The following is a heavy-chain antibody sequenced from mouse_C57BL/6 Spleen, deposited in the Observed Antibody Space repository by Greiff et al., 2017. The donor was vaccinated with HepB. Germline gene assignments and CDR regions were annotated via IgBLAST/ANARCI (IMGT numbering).Heavy chain of an antibody. J-gene: IGHJ1*03. D-gene: IGHD1-1*01. CDR3: ASHYYGSSYGYFDV. CDR2: IDPANGNT. V-gene: IGHV14-3*01. CDR1: GFNFKNTY. Sequence: VQLQQSVAELVRPGASVKLSCTASGFNFKNTYMHWVKQRPEQGLEWIGRIDPANGNTKYAPKFQGKATITADTSSNTAYLQLSSLTSEDTAIYYCASHYYGSSYGYFDVWGTGTTVTVSS.